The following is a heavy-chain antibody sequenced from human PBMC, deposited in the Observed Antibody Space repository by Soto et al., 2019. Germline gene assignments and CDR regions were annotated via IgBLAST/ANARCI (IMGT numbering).Heavy chain of an antibody. D-gene: IGHD3-10*01. J-gene: IGHJ6*02. CDR2: IIPSFATG. CDR1: GGTFGNSA. Sequence: QVQLVQSGAEVKKPGSSVKVSCKASGGTFGNSAISWVRQAPGQGLEWMGGIIPSFATGNSAPEFQGRLTITADKSTTTAYMELSSRRSEDTAVYYCARYYYGSGSYWFYGMDVWGQGTTVTVSS. CDR3: ARYYYGSGSYWFYGMDV. V-gene: IGHV1-69*06.